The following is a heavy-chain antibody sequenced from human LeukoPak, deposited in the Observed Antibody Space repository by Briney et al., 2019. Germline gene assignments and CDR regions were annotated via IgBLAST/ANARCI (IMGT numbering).Heavy chain of an antibody. CDR3: ARLSASAGRSFDY. CDR2: IHSTGST. V-gene: IGHV4-59*08. J-gene: IGHJ4*02. D-gene: IGHD6-13*01. Sequence: KPPETLSLTCTVSGGSMSKYYWSWVRQPPGKGLEWIGYIHSTGSTDYNPSLKSRVTISIDTSKNQFSLQLSSVTAADTAVYSCARLSASAGRSFDYWGQGTLVTVSS. CDR1: GGSMSKYY.